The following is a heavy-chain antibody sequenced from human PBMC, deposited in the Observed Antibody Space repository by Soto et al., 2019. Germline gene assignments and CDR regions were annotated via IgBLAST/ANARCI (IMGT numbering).Heavy chain of an antibody. J-gene: IGHJ6*02. CDR1: GDAFICYY. CDR2: IYYSGST. CDR3: ARSSSWEHYYYYGMDV. Sequence: PPETLSLASTVNGDAFICYYCICNCHPALKGLEWIGYIYYSGSTNYNPSLKSRVTISVDTSKNQFSLKLSSVTAADTAVYYCARSSSWEHYYYYGMDVWGQGTTVTVSS. V-gene: IGHV4-59*01. D-gene: IGHD6-13*01.